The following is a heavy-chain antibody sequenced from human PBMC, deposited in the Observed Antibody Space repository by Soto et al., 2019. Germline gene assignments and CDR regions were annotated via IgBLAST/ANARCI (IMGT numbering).Heavy chain of an antibody. Sequence: GGSLRLSCAASGFTFSSYSMNWVRQAPGKGLEWVSYISSSSSTIYYADSVKGRFTISRDNAKNSLYLQMNSLRAEDTAVYYCAREERIAAVGYYYYMDVWGKGTTVTVAS. CDR3: AREERIAAVGYYYYMDV. J-gene: IGHJ6*03. V-gene: IGHV3-48*01. CDR2: ISSSSSTI. CDR1: GFTFSSYS. D-gene: IGHD6-13*01.